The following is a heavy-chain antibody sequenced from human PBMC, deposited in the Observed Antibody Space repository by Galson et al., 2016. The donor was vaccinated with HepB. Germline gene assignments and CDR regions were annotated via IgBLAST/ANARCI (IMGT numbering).Heavy chain of an antibody. D-gene: IGHD6-19*01. CDR3: ARRREYSRGWRKQYYFDS. Sequence: QSGAEVKKPGESLKISCETSGYSFTYNWIGWVRQMPGKGLEWMGILYPGDSDTTYSPSFQGQVTISADKSISTAYLQWSSLKASDTAMYYCARRREYSRGWRKQYYFDSWGQGTLVTVSS. V-gene: IGHV5-51*01. CDR1: GYSFTYNW. CDR2: LYPGDSDT. J-gene: IGHJ4*02.